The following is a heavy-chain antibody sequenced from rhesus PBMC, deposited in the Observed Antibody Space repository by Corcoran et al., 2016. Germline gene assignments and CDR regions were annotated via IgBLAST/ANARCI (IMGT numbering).Heavy chain of an antibody. Sequence: EVQLVQSGAAVTQPGASVKISSKASGYTFTYSYLHLSRQASGKGLGWMGRGAPEDGEAIHAQKFQDRITITADTSTDTAYMERSSLRSADTAVYYCAASYWGDPETTYDYWGQGVLVTVSS. CDR1: GYTFTYSY. J-gene: IGHJ4*01. D-gene: IGHD3-34*01. V-gene: IGHV1-111*02. CDR2: GAPEDGEA. CDR3: AASYWGDPETTYDY.